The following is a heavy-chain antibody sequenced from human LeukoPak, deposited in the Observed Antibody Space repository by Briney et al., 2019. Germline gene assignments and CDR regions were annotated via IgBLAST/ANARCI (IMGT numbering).Heavy chain of an antibody. V-gene: IGHV4-61*01. CDR2: IYYSGST. Sequence: SETLSLTCTVSGGSISSSSYYWGWIRQSPVKGLEWIGYIYYSGSTNYNPSLKSRVTISVDTSKNQFSLKLSSVTAADTAVYYCAKDGINYYDISGYDIWGQGTLVTVSS. D-gene: IGHD3-22*01. CDR1: GGSISSSSYY. J-gene: IGHJ4*02. CDR3: AKDGINYYDISGYDI.